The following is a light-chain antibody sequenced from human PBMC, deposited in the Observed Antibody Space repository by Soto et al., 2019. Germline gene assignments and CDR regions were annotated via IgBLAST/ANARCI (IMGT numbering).Light chain of an antibody. V-gene: IGKV3-15*01. CDR2: CAS. J-gene: IGKJ1*01. Sequence: EMVMTQSPATLSVSPGERATLSCRASQSVSSNLAWYQQKPGQAPRLLIYCASSRATGVPARFSGSGSGTEFTLSTSGLQAEALAVYHCQHYNSCPRGVGQGTMMESK. CDR3: QHYNSCPRG. CDR1: QSVSSN.